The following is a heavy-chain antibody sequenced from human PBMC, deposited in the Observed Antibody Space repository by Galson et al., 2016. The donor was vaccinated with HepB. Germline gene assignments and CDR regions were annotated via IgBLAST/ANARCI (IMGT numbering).Heavy chain of an antibody. J-gene: IGHJ4*02. CDR2: IYYSGST. V-gene: IGHV4-31*01. CDR1: GGSISTSGYY. D-gene: IGHD4/OR15-4a*01. CDR3: ARCAGYSDY. Sequence: TLSLTCTVSGGSISTSGYYWTWIRQHPGKGLELIGYIYYSGSTYYNPSLKSQVIISVDTSNNQFSLQLTSVTAADTVVYYCARCAGYSDYWGQGTLVTVSS.